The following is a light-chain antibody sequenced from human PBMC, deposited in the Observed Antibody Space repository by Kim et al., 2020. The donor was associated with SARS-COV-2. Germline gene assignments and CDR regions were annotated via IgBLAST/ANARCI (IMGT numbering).Light chain of an antibody. CDR2: DVS. Sequence: LTQPASVSGSPGQSITISCTGTSSDVGGYNYVSWYQQHPGKAPKLMIYDVSNRPSGVSNRFSGSKSGNTASLTISGLQAEDEADYYCSSYTSSSTPYWVFGGGTQLTVL. J-gene: IGLJ3*02. V-gene: IGLV2-14*03. CDR3: SSYTSSSTPYWV. CDR1: SSDVGGYNY.